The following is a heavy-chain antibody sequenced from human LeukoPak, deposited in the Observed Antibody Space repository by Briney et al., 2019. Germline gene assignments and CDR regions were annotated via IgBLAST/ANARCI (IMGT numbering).Heavy chain of an antibody. J-gene: IGHJ4*02. CDR1: GGSISSYY. D-gene: IGHD5-18*01. CDR3: ARDRNVDTAMVLLGY. Sequence: SETLSLTCTVSGGSISSYYWSGIRQPPGKGREGIGYIYYSGSTNYNPSLKSRVTISVDTSKHQFSLKLTSVTPADTPVYYCARDRNVDTAMVLLGYWGQGTLVTVSS. V-gene: IGHV4-59*01. CDR2: IYYSGST.